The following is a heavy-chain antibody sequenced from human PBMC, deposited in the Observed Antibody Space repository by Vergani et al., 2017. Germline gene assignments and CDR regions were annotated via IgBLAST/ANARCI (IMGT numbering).Heavy chain of an antibody. Sequence: EVQLLESGGGLVQPGGSLRLSCAASGFTFSSYAMSWVRQAPGKGLEWVSTISGSGISTYYADSVKGRFTISRDNAKNSLYLQMNSLRAEDTAVYYCARALYYGSGSYYKDQLNWGMDVWGQGTTVTVSS. CDR1: GFTFSSYA. CDR3: ARALYYGSGSYYKDQLNWGMDV. V-gene: IGHV3-23*01. J-gene: IGHJ6*02. D-gene: IGHD3-10*01. CDR2: ISGSGIST.